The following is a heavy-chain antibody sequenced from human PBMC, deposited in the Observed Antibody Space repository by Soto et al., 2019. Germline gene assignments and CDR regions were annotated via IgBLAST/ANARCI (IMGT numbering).Heavy chain of an antibody. J-gene: IGHJ4*02. D-gene: IGHD4-17*01. CDR3: ARGPSYSDSYFDH. V-gene: IGHV3-13*01. CDR1: GFTFSSYD. Sequence: GSLRFSCAASGFTFSSYDMHWVRQATGKGLEWISAIGTVGDTYYPGSVKGRFTISRDNAKNTVYLQMNSLRLEDTAVYYCARGPSYSDSYFDHWGQGTLVTVSS. CDR2: IGTVGDT.